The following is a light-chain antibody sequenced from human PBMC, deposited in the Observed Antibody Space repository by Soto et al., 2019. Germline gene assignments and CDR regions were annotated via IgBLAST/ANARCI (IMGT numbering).Light chain of an antibody. CDR2: GNS. V-gene: IGLV1-40*01. J-gene: IGLJ2*01. CDR1: SSNIGAGYD. CDR3: QSYDSSLSGSV. Sequence: QSVLTQPPSGSGAPGQRVTISCTGSSSNIGAGYDVHWYQQLPGTAPKLLIYGNSNRPSGVPDRFSGSKSGTSASLAITGLQAEDEADDYCQSYDSSLSGSVFGGGTKLTVL.